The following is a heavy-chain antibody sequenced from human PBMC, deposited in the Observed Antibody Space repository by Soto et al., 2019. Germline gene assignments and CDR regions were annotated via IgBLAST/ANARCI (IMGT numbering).Heavy chain of an antibody. CDR2: IDWDDDK. D-gene: IGHD5-18*01. CDR3: ARTDDRYSYGSSYFDY. Sequence: GSGPTLVNPTQTLTLTCTFSGFSLGTSGMCVSWIRQPPGKALEWLARIDWDDDKYYSTSLKTRLTISKDTSKNQVVLTMTNMDPVDTATYYCARTDDRYSYGSSYFDYWGQGTLVTVSS. J-gene: IGHJ4*02. CDR1: GFSLGTSGMC. V-gene: IGHV2-70*11.